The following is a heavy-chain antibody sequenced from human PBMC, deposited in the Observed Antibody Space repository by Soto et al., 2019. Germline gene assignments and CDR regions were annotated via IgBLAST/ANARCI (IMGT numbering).Heavy chain of an antibody. J-gene: IGHJ5*02. CDR1: GFTVSSNY. CDR2: ISGSGGST. D-gene: IGHD2-2*01. CDR3: AKDGSYCSSTSCYSMGDYWFDP. V-gene: IGHV3-23*01. Sequence: VGSLRLSCAASGFTVSSNYMSWVRQAPGKGLEWVSVISGSGGSTYYADSVKGRFTISRDNSKNTLYLQMNSLRAEDTAVYYCAKDGSYCSSTSCYSMGDYWFDPWGQGTLVTVSS.